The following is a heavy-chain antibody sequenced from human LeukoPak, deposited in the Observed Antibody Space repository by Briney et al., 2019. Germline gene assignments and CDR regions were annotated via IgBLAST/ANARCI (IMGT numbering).Heavy chain of an antibody. Sequence: SETLSLTCAVYGGSFSGYYWSWIRQPPGKGLEWVGEINHSGSSNYNPSLKSRVTISVDTSKNQFSLKLSSVTAADTAVFYCARRDGEDSGAFDFWGQGPLVTVSS. CDR3: ARRDGEDSGAFDF. CDR1: GGSFSGYY. V-gene: IGHV4-34*01. D-gene: IGHD1-26*01. J-gene: IGHJ4*02. CDR2: INHSGSS.